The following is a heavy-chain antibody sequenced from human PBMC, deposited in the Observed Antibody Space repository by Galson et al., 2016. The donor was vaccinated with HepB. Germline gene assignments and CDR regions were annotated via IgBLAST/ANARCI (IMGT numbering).Heavy chain of an antibody. J-gene: IGHJ4*02. CDR2: IYYSGST. Sequence: TPSLTCTVSGVSISSGGYYWSWIRQHPGRGLEWIGYIYYSGSTYYNPSLKSRLTISLDTSKNQFSLKLSSVTAADTAVYYCARRLRGAVTIPPLDYWGQGTLVTVSS. CDR3: ARRLRGAVTIPPLDY. V-gene: IGHV4-31*03. D-gene: IGHD4-17*01. CDR1: GVSISSGGYY.